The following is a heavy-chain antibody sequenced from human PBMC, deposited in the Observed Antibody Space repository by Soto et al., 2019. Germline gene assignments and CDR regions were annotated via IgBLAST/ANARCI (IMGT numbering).Heavy chain of an antibody. V-gene: IGHV1-69*01. CDR1: GGSLNNYA. J-gene: IGHJ6*02. D-gene: IGHD3-10*01. CDR2: IIPNFDTP. Sequence: QVHLVQSGAEVKKPGSSVKVSCKTSGGSLNNYAVSWVRQAPGQGLEWMGGIIPNFDTPNYAQKFQDRVTIIADESTSTVYMELRSLRSNDTAVYYCAVAMVREILIFESSGMHVWGQGTTVIVSS. CDR3: AVAMVREILIFESSGMHV.